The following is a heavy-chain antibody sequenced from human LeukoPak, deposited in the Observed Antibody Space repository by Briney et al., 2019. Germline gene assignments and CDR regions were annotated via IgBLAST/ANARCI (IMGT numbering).Heavy chain of an antibody. J-gene: IGHJ3*02. Sequence: KPGGSLRLSCAAPGFTFSSYSMNWVRQAPGKGLEWVSSISSSSSYIYYADSVKGRFTISRDNAKNSLYLQMNSLRAEDTAVYYCARDDNYGGNSGAFDIWGQGTMVTVSS. CDR1: GFTFSSYS. CDR2: ISSSSSYI. CDR3: ARDDNYGGNSGAFDI. D-gene: IGHD4-23*01. V-gene: IGHV3-21*01.